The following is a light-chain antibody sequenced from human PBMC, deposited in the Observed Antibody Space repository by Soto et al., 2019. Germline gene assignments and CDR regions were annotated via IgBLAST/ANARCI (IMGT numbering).Light chain of an antibody. Sequence: QSVLTQPPSVSGTPGQRVTISCSGSSSNIGVDYVYWYLQLPGTAPKLLIYRNTQRPSGVPDRFSGSKSGTSASLASSGLRSEDEADYYCAEWDDSLDGPVFGTGTKVTVL. J-gene: IGLJ1*01. CDR2: RNT. V-gene: IGLV1-47*01. CDR3: AEWDDSLDGPV. CDR1: SSNIGVDY.